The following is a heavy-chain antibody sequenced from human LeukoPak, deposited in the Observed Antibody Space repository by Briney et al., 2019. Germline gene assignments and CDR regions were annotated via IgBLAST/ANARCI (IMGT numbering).Heavy chain of an antibody. CDR3: ASSSSGWSGYYFDY. D-gene: IGHD6-19*01. CDR1: GYTFTGYY. CDR2: ISAYNGNT. V-gene: IGHV1-18*04. J-gene: IGHJ4*02. Sequence: ASVKVSCKASGYTFTGYYMHWVRQAPGQGLEWMGWISAYNGNTNYAQKLQGRVTMTTDTSTSTAYVELRSLRSDDTAVYYCASSSSGWSGYYFDYWGQGTLVTVSS.